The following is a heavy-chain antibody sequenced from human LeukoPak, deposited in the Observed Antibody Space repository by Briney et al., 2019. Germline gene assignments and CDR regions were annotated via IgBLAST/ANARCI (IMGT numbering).Heavy chain of an antibody. Sequence: GGSLRLSCAGSGFTFSNYAMRWVRQAPGQGLQWLSAISASGTSTYYADAVKGRFTISGDNSRNTLYCAKPPPASETGGSHPGYIDYWGQGTLVTVS. CDR1: GFTFSNYA. V-gene: IGHV3-23*01. CDR2: ISASGTST. CDR3: YIDY. D-gene: IGHD2-8*02. J-gene: IGHJ4*02.